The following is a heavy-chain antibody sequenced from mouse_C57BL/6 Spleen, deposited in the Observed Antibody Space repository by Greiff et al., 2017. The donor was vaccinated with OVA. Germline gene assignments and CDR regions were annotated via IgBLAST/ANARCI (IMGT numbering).Heavy chain of an antibody. J-gene: IGHJ4*01. D-gene: IGHD1-1*01. Sequence: QVQLQQPGAELVKPGASVKLSCKASGYTFTSYWMQWVKQRPGQGLEWIGEIDPSDSYTNYNQKFKGKATLTVDTSSSTAYMQLSSLTSEDSAVYYCARGMYYGRYWGQGTSVTVSS. CDR2: IDPSDSYT. V-gene: IGHV1-50*01. CDR3: ARGMYYGRY. CDR1: GYTFTSYW.